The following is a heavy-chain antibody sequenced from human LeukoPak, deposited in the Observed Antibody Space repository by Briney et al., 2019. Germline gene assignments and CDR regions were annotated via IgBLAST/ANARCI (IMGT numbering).Heavy chain of an antibody. CDR2: INHNAEMI. Sequence: GGPLRLSCEGSGFPFGSYVRSWVRQAPGKGLEWIAYINHNAEMIFYPDFVKGRFTISRDNPKKSLYLQMNALRYEDTAIYYCARDHDWAFDLWGQGTLVTVSS. V-gene: IGHV3-48*02. CDR1: GFPFGSYV. CDR3: ARDHDWAFDL. J-gene: IGHJ4*02. D-gene: IGHD3-9*01.